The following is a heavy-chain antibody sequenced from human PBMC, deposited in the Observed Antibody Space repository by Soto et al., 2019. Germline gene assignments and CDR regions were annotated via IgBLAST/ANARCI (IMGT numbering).Heavy chain of an antibody. CDR3: AREHGYCSGGTCPSELDF. CDR1: GFSFRSYG. D-gene: IGHD2-15*01. V-gene: IGHV3-33*01. CDR2: IWYDGSKK. J-gene: IGHJ4*02. Sequence: VGSLRLSCAASGFSFRSYGMHWVRQPPGKGLEWVATIWYDGSKKYYGESVKGRFSASRDNSKSTLDLQMNSLRVEDTGVYYCAREHGYCSGGTCPSELDFWGQGALVTVSS.